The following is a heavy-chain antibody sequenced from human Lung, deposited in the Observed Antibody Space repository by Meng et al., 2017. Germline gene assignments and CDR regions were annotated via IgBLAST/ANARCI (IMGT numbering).Heavy chain of an antibody. D-gene: IGHD1-26*01. CDR1: GRSITSVTW. CDR3: ARFDISSSGRGDY. J-gene: IGHJ4*02. CDR2: IFHSGST. V-gene: IGHV4-4*02. Sequence: GQQQGPGPGPGKPSGTSSLTWPVSGRSITSVTWWSWVRQTPGKGLEWFGEIFHSGSTNYNPPLESRVTISVDKSKNQFSLKVYSVTAADTATYYCARFDISSSGRGDYWGQGILVTVSS.